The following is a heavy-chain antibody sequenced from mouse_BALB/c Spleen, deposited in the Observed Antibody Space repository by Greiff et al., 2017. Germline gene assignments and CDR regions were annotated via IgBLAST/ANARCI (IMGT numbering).Heavy chain of an antibody. CDR2: IDPENGNT. V-gene: IGHV14-1*02. J-gene: IGHJ4*01. CDR1: GFNIKDYY. Sequence: VQLQQSGAELVRPGALVKLSCKASGFNIKDYYMHWVKQRPEQGLEWIGWIDPENGNTIYDPKFQGKASITADTSSHTAYLQLSSLTSEDTAVYYCARSRRSYAMDYWGQGTSVTVSA. CDR3: ARSRRSYAMDY.